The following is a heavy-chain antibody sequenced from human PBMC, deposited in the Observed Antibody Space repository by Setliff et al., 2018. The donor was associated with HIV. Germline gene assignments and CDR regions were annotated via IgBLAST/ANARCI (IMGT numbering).Heavy chain of an antibody. D-gene: IGHD1-26*01. J-gene: IGHJ3*02. CDR1: GYTLSTYG. V-gene: IGHV1-18*01. CDR2: ISAHSGYA. Sequence: GPSVKVSCKASGYTLSTYGISWVRQAPGQGLEWMGWISAHSGYAKSAQKFQGRVTMDTDTSTNTAYMELKSLRSDDTAVYYCARMCGLPNDAFDIWGQGTMVTVSS. CDR3: ARMCGLPNDAFDI.